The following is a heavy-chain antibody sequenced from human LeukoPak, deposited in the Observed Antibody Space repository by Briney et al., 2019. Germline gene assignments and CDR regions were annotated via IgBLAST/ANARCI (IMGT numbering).Heavy chain of an antibody. CDR1: GYTFTSYG. CDR3: AGTYYDFWSGYFNWFDP. V-gene: IGHV1-18*01. CDR2: ISAYNGNT. J-gene: IGHJ5*02. D-gene: IGHD3-3*01. Sequence: ASVKVSCKASGYTFTSYGISWVRQAPGQGLEGMGWISAYNGNTNYAQKLQGRVTMTTDTSTSTAYMELRGLRSGDTAVYYCAGTYYDFWSGYFNWFDPWGQGTLVTVSS.